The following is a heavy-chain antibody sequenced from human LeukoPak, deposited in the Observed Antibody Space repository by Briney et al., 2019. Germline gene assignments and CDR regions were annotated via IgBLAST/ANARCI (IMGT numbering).Heavy chain of an antibody. V-gene: IGHV1-69*13. D-gene: IGHD6-13*01. CDR1: GGTFSSYA. J-gene: IGHJ5*02. Sequence: SVKVSCKASGGTFSSYAISWVRQAPGQGLEWMGGIIPIFGTASYAQKFQGRVTITADESTSTAYMELSSLRSEDTAVYYCARDSLGAPPLAAAADYNWFDPWGQGTLVTVSS. CDR3: ARDSLGAPPLAAAADYNWFDP. CDR2: IIPIFGTA.